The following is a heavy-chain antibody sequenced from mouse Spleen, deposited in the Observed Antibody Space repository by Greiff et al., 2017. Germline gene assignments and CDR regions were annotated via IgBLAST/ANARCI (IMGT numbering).Heavy chain of an antibody. V-gene: IGHV5-9*04. Sequence: EVKLVESGGGLVKLGGSLKLSCAASGFTFSSYAMSWVRQTPEKRLEWVATISSGGGNTYYPDSVKGRFTISRDHAKNTLYLQMSRLKSEDTAMYYCARRDYRYEDWYFDVWGAGTTVTVSS. D-gene: IGHD2-14*01. J-gene: IGHJ1*01. CDR2: ISSGGGNT. CDR1: GFTFSSYA. CDR3: ARRDYRYEDWYFDV.